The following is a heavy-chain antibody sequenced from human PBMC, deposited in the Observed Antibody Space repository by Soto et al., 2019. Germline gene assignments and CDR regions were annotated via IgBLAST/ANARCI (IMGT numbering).Heavy chain of an antibody. CDR3: ANSIAAAGIAMDY. CDR2: ISGSGSST. D-gene: IGHD6-13*01. CDR1: GLTFSSYA. J-gene: IGHJ4*02. Sequence: EVQLLESGGGLVQPGGSLRLSCAASGLTFSSYAVSWVRQAPAKGLEWVSAISGSGSSTYYADSVKGRFTISRDNSKNTLYLQMNSLRAEDTAVYYCANSIAAAGIAMDYWGQGTLVTVSS. V-gene: IGHV3-23*01.